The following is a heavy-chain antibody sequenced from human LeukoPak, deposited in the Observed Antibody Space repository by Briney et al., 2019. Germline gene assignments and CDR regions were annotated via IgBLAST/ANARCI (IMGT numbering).Heavy chain of an antibody. Sequence: SETLSLTCTVSGGSINNYYWSWIRQPPGKGLEWIGYIYYSGSTNYNPSLKSRVSISVDTSKNQFSLKLNSVTAADTAVYYCARLSTSSFPHSGAFDPWGQGTLVTVSS. CDR2: IYYSGST. CDR1: GGSINNYY. J-gene: IGHJ5*02. D-gene: IGHD2-2*01. CDR3: ARLSTSSFPHSGAFDP. V-gene: IGHV4-59*01.